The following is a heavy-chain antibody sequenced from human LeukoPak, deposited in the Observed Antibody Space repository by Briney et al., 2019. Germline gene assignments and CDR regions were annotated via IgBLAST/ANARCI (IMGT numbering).Heavy chain of an antibody. D-gene: IGHD2-2*01. J-gene: IGHJ5*02. CDR2: INHSGST. CDR3: ARRRCSSTSCYAYRVVVNWFDP. Sequence: SETLSLTCAVYGGSFSGYYWSWIRQPPGKGLEWIGEINHSGSTNYNPSLKRRVIISVDTSKNQFSLKLSSVTAADTAVYYCARRRCSSTSCYAYRVVVNWFDPWGQGTLVTVSS. V-gene: IGHV4-34*01. CDR1: GGSFSGYY.